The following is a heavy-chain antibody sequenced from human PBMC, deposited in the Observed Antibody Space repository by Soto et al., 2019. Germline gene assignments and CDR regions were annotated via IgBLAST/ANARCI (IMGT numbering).Heavy chain of an antibody. CDR3: AREVLFTNYGMDV. V-gene: IGHV4-34*01. Sequence: QVQLQQWGAGLLKPSETLSLTCAVYGGSFSGYYWSWIRQPPGKGLEWIGEINHSGSTNYNPSLKSRVTISVDTSKNQFSLKLSSVTAADTAVYYCAREVLFTNYGMDVWGQGTTVTVSS. CDR2: INHSGST. D-gene: IGHD3-3*01. J-gene: IGHJ6*02. CDR1: GGSFSGYY.